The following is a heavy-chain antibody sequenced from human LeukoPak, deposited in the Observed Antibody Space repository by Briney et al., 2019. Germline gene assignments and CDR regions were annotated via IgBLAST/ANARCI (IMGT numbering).Heavy chain of an antibody. J-gene: IGHJ4*02. V-gene: IGHV1-2*02. CDR2: INPNSGGT. CDR1: GYTFTGYY. CDR3: ARGYAGIAVAGRYYFDY. Sequence: ASVKVSCKASGYTFTGYYVHWVRQAPGQGLEWMGWINPNSGGTNYAQKFQGRVTMTRDTSISTAYMELSRLRSDDTAVYYCARGYAGIAVAGRYYFDYCGQGTLVTVSS. D-gene: IGHD6-19*01.